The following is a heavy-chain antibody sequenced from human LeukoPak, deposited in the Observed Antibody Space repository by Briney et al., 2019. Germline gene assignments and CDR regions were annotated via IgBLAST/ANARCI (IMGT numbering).Heavy chain of an antibody. D-gene: IGHD1-1*01. CDR3: AKVDYWSPENYFDS. CDR1: GYSFGEYA. V-gene: IGHV3-23*01. CDR2: ITDDEDT. J-gene: IGHJ4*02. Sequence: PGGSLRLSCTASGYSFGEYALTWVRQTPGKGLESVSVITDDEDTYYADSVKGRFTISRDNSQNTVFLQMNSLRVEDTAVYYCAKVDYWSPENYFDSWGQGTLVTVSS.